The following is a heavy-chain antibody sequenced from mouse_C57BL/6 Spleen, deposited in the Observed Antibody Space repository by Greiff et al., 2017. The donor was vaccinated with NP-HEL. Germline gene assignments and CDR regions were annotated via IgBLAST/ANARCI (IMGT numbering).Heavy chain of an antibody. CDR1: GYTFTDYE. Sequence: VQLQQSGAELVRPGASVTLSCKASGYTFTDYEMHWVKQTPVHGLEWIGAIDPETGGTAYNQKFKGKAKLTADKSSSTAYMELRSLTSEDSAVYYCTRWKTGTEYYIDYWGQGTTLTVSS. CDR3: TRWKTGTEYYIDY. J-gene: IGHJ2*01. D-gene: IGHD4-1*01. CDR2: IDPETGGT. V-gene: IGHV1-15*01.